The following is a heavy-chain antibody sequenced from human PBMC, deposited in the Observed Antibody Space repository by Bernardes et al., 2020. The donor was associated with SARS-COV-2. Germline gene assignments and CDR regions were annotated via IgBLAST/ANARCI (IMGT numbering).Heavy chain of an antibody. D-gene: IGHD3-10*01. J-gene: IGHJ4*02. Sequence: GGSLRLSCAASGLFFRSYAMTWVRQAPGKGLEWVSGISGSGSGTYYADSVKGRFTISRDNSKNTLYLQMSSLRAEDAAVYYCAQGPNYYGSGVVNWGQGSLVTVSS. CDR2: ISGSGSGT. CDR3: AQGPNYYGSGVVN. V-gene: IGHV3-23*01. CDR1: GLFFRSYA.